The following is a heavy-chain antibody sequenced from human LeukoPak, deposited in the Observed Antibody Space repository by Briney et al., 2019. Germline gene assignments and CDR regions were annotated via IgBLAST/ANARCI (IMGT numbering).Heavy chain of an antibody. CDR3: ASSPRGVY. D-gene: IGHD3-10*01. Sequence: GGSLRLSCAASGFTFSTYWTHWVRQAPGEGREWVSEISGSGTTIFYADSVKGRFTVSRDNAKNSLYLEMNSLRVEDTAVYYCASSPRGVYWGQGTLVTVSS. CDR2: ISGSGTTI. V-gene: IGHV3-48*04. J-gene: IGHJ4*02. CDR1: GFTFSTYW.